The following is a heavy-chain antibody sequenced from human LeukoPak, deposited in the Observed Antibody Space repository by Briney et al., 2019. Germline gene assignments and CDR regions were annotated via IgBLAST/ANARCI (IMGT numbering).Heavy chain of an antibody. CDR2: IYYSGST. V-gene: IGHV4-59*12. J-gene: IGHJ4*02. CDR1: GDSINPYY. D-gene: IGHD5-12*01. Sequence: SETLSLTCAVSGDSINPYYWSWIRQPPGKGLEWIGYIYYSGSTYYNPSLKSRVTISVDTSKNQFSLKLSSVTAADTAVYYCARVSPYSGYENYWGQGTLVTVSS. CDR3: ARVSPYSGYENY.